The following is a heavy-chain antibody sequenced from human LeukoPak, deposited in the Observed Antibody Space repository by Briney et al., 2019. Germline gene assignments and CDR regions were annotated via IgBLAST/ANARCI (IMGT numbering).Heavy chain of an antibody. CDR1: GGSFSGYY. CDR2: INHSGSA. D-gene: IGHD3-10*01. CDR3: ASTYYYGSGELDY. V-gene: IGHV4-34*01. J-gene: IGHJ4*02. Sequence: SETLSLTCAVYGGSFSGYYWSWIRQPPGKGLEWIGEINHSGSANYNPSLKSRVTISVDTSKNQFSLKLSSVTAADTAVYYCASTYYYGSGELDYWGQGTLVTVSS.